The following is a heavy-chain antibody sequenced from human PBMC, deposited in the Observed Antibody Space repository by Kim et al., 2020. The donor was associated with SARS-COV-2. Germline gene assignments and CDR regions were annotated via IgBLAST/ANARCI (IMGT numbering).Heavy chain of an antibody. Sequence: GGSLRLSCAASGFTFNNYALSWVRQAPGKGLEWVSAISGSGGSTYYADSVKGRFTISRDNSKNTLYLQMNSLRAEDTAVYYCANDLSGGNFFDYWGQGTLVTVSS. CDR3: ANDLSGGNFFDY. CDR2: ISGSGGST. D-gene: IGHD2-21*02. J-gene: IGHJ4*02. V-gene: IGHV3-23*01. CDR1: GFTFNNYA.